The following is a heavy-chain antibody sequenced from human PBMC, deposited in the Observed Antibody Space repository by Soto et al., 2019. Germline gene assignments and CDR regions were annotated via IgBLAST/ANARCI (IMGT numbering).Heavy chain of an antibody. CDR1: GESFIGYY. V-gene: IGHV4-34*01. Sequence: QVHLQQWGAGLLKPSETLSLTCAVYGESFIGYYWTWIRQSPGKGLEWIGEINHGGSTNYNPSLKGRVTISIDTSKNHFSLKLTSVTAADTSVYYCARTVIVTTNWFDPWRQGTLVTVSS. J-gene: IGHJ5*02. D-gene: IGHD5-12*01. CDR2: INHGGST. CDR3: ARTVIVTTNWFDP.